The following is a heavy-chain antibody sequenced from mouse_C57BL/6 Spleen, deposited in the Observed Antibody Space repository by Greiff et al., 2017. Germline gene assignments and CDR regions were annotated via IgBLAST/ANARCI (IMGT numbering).Heavy chain of an antibody. V-gene: IGHV3-8*01. CDR3: ARHPTGTGAMDY. J-gene: IGHJ4*01. D-gene: IGHD4-1*01. CDR1: GYSITSDY. Sequence: VQLKESGPGLAKPSPTLSLTCSVTGYSITSDYWNWIRKFPGNKLEYMGYISYSGSTYNNPSLKSRNSITRDTSTNQSYLQLNSVTTEDTATYYCARHPTGTGAMDYWGQGTSVTVSA. CDR2: ISYSGST.